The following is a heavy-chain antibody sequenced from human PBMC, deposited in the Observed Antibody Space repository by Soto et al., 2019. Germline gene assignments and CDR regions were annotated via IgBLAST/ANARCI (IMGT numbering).Heavy chain of an antibody. CDR1: KGTFNSDA. J-gene: IGHJ5*02. CDR3: ARRASVCVTSLWFDP. D-gene: IGHD3-3*01. Sequence: QEQLVQSGAAVKKPGSSVRVSCKASKGTFNSDAITWLRQVPGQGLEWMGGLIPMVGTADYAQTFQGRVTITADATTGTAYMELSRLRSEDTAVYYCARRASVCVTSLWFDPWGKGTRVTVSS. CDR2: LIPMVGTA. V-gene: IGHV1-69*01.